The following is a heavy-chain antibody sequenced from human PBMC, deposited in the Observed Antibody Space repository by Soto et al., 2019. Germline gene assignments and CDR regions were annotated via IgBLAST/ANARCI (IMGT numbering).Heavy chain of an antibody. CDR2: IWYDGSNK. J-gene: IGHJ3*02. V-gene: IGHV3-33*01. Sequence: QVQLVESGGGVVQPGRSLRLSCAASGFTFSSYGMHWVRQAPGKGLEWVAVIWYDGSNKYYADSVKGRFTISRDNSKNTLYLQMNSLRAEDTAVYYCAGEWKYYYDSMGDAFDIWGQGTMVTVSS. CDR1: GFTFSSYG. CDR3: AGEWKYYYDSMGDAFDI. D-gene: IGHD3-22*01.